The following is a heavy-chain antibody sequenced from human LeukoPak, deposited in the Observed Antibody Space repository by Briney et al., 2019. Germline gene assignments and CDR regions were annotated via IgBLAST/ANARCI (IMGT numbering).Heavy chain of an antibody. D-gene: IGHD3-22*01. CDR2: ISSNGGST. V-gene: IGHV3-64*04. CDR3: ARTSYYDSRGYYSNDY. CDR1: GFTFSSYA. Sequence: GGSLRLSCSASGFTFSSYAMHWVRQAPGKGLEYVSAISSNGGSTYYADSVKGRFTISRDNSKNTLYLQMNSLRAEDTAVYYCARTSYYDSRGYYSNDYWGQGTPVTVSS. J-gene: IGHJ4*02.